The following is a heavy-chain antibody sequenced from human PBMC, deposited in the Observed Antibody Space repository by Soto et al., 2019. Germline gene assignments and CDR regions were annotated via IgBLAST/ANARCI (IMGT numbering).Heavy chain of an antibody. D-gene: IGHD3-3*02. CDR2: IFYLGSS. V-gene: IGHV4-39*01. CDR1: GDCIISSDFY. J-gene: IGHJ5*02. Sequence: SATLSLTCTVSGDCIISSDFYWGWVLQPPGKGLEWIGSIFYLGSSYYNPSLKSRVTMSVDTSKNQLSLRLRSLTAADTALYFCARQSLALRKNNWFDPW. CDR3: ARQSLALRKNNWFDP.